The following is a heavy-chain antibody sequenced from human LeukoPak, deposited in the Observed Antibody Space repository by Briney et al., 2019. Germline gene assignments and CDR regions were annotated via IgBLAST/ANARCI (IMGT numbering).Heavy chain of an antibody. D-gene: IGHD3-16*02. CDR1: GFTFSSYS. CDR2: MSSSSSSSYI. V-gene: IGHV3-21*04. J-gene: IGHJ3*02. Sequence: GGSLRLSCAASGFTFSSYSMNWVRQAPGKGLEWVSTMSSSSSSSYIYYADSVKGRFTVSRDNAKNSLYLQMNSLRAEDTALYHCARAIYVWGSYRYTHHDAFDIWGQGTMVTVSS. CDR3: ARAIYVWGSYRYTHHDAFDI.